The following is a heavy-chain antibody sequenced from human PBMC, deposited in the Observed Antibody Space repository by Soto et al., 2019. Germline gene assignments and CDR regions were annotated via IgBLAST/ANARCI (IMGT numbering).Heavy chain of an antibody. D-gene: IGHD3-3*01. J-gene: IGHJ4*02. CDR2: ISAYNGNT. V-gene: IGHV1-18*01. CDR3: ARSYYDFWSGYPFDY. Sequence: ASVQVSCKASGYTFTSYGISWVRQAPGQGLEWMGWISAYNGNTNYAQKLQGRVTMTTDTSTSTAYMELRSLRSGDTAVYYCARSYYDFWSGYPFDYWGQGTLVTVSS. CDR1: GYTFTSYG.